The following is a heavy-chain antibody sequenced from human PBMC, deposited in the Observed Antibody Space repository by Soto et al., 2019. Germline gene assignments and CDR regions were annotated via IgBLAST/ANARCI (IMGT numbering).Heavy chain of an antibody. CDR2: IYSTGTT. Sequence: VQLVESGGGLIQPGGSLKLSCAASGFTVGNNYMSWVRQAPGKGLEWVSLIYSTGTTKYADSVKGRFTVSRDNAKNTLYLQMNSQRAEDQAVYYCAKDGRGAGSHYNSFGYWGQGTLVTVS. D-gene: IGHD3-10*01. J-gene: IGHJ4*02. CDR1: GFTVGNNY. V-gene: IGHV3-53*01. CDR3: AKDGRGAGSHYNSFGY.